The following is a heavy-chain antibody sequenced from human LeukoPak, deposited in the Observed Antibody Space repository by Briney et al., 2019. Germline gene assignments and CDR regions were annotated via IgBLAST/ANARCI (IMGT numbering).Heavy chain of an antibody. J-gene: IGHJ6*02. V-gene: IGHV3-21*01. Sequence: GGSLRLSCEASGYTVSDKPMTWVRQAAGKGLEWVSSISSSSSYIYYADSVKGRFTISRDNAKNSLYLQMNSLRAEDTAVYYCAGSKVTTRATVTTFYYYYGMDVWGQGTTVTVSS. CDR1: GYTVSDKP. CDR3: AGSKVTTRATVTTFYYYYGMDV. D-gene: IGHD4-17*01. CDR2: ISSSSSYI.